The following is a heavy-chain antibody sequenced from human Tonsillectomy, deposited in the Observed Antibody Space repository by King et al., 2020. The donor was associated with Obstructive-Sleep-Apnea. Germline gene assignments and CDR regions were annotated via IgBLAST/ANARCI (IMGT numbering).Heavy chain of an antibody. D-gene: IGHD4-23*01. J-gene: IGHJ5*02. CDR1: GLTLSGYW. V-gene: IGHV3-74*01. CDR2: IESDGSST. Sequence: VQLVESGGGLVQPGGSLRLSCAASGLTLSGYWMHWVRQVPGKGLVGVSGIESDGSSTTYADSVKGRFTSSRDNAKNTLYLQMNSLSAEDTAVYYCARDIVNYGGHSLWAWGQGTLVTVSS. CDR3: ARDIVNYGGHSLWA.